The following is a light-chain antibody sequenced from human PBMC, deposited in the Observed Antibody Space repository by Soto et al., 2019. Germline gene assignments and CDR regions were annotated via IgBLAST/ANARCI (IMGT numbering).Light chain of an antibody. Sequence: QSALTQPSSVSGSPGQSITISCTGTSSHVGGYKYVSWYQQHPGKAPKLMIYDIRNRPSGVSNRFSGSKSGNTASLTISGLQAEDEAEYYCSSYTSSSTRVFGTGTKVTVL. CDR2: DIR. V-gene: IGLV2-14*03. CDR1: SSHVGGYKY. CDR3: SSYTSSSTRV. J-gene: IGLJ1*01.